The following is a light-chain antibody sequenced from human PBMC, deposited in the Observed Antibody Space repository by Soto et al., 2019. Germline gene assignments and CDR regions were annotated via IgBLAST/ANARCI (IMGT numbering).Light chain of an antibody. J-gene: IGKJ1*01. CDR3: LQYNNWPET. Sequence: IVMTQSPATLSVAPGERATLSCRASQSVSSNLAWYQQKPGQAPRLLIYGASTRATGIPARFSGSGSGTGFTLTISSLQPEDFAVYYCLQYNNWPETFGQGTKVDIK. V-gene: IGKV3-15*01. CDR2: GAS. CDR1: QSVSSN.